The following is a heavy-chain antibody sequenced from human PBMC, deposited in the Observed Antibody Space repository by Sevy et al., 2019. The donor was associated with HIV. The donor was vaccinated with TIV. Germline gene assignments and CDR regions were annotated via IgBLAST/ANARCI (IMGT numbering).Heavy chain of an antibody. CDR1: GFTFSKYS. CDR2: LSFGCGEI. CDR3: AREGCTKPHDY. Sequence: GGSLRLSCAASGFTFSKYSMSWDRQPPGKGMEWVSTLSFGCGEINYAHSVKGRFTSSRDNSKSSVYLQMNNLRPEDTAVYYCAREGCTKPHDYWGQGTLVTVSS. V-gene: IGHV3-23*01. D-gene: IGHD2-8*01. J-gene: IGHJ4*02.